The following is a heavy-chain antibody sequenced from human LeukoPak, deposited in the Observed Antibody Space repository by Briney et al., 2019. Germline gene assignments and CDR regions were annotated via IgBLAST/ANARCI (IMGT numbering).Heavy chain of an antibody. CDR3: SKGDEVDY. CDR2: IRFDGSDT. V-gene: IGHV3-30*02. Sequence: GGSLRLSCAASGFTFSSYWMSWVRQAPGRGLDWVAFIRFDGSDTNYTESVKGRFTISRDNSKNTLYLQMNTLRPEDTAVYYCSKGDEVDYWGQGTLVTVSS. J-gene: IGHJ4*02. CDR1: GFTFSSYW.